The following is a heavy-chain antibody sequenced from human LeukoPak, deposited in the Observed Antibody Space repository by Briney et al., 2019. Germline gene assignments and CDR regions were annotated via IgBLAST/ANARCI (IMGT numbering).Heavy chain of an antibody. J-gene: IGHJ4*02. Sequence: NPSETLSLTCTVSGGSITSYYWSWIRQPPGKGLEWIGYIYYSGSTNYNPSLKSRVTTSVDTSKNQFSLKLSSVTAADTAVYYCARQHSPGYFDYWGQGALVTVSS. V-gene: IGHV4-59*08. CDR1: GGSITSYY. CDR2: IYYSGST. D-gene: IGHD1-14*01. CDR3: ARQHSPGYFDY.